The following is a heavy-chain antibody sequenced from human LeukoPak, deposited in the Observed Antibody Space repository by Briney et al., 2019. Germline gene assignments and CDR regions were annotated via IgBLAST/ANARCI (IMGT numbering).Heavy chain of an antibody. D-gene: IGHD2-2*01. V-gene: IGHV5-51*01. Sequence: GESLQISCKGSGYNFTSYWIGWGRQVPGKGLEWMGIIYPGDSDTRYSPSFQGQVTISADKSISTAYLQWSSLKASDTAMYYCARTAACSSTSCYVPFDIWGQGTMVTVSS. CDR2: IYPGDSDT. CDR3: ARTAACSSTSCYVPFDI. CDR1: GYNFTSYW. J-gene: IGHJ3*02.